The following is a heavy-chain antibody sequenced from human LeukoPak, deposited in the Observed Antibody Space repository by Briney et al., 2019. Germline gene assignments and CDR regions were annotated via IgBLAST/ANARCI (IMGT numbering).Heavy chain of an antibody. CDR2: IHASGTT. CDR3: ARDADDVYGRAFDY. V-gene: IGHV4-4*07. CDR1: GGSISSYF. Sequence: PSETLSLTCNVSGGSISSYFWTWIRQPAGKGLEWIGRIHASGTTNYNSSLKSRVSMSVDTSKNQFSLKLTSVTAADTAVYFCARDADDVYGRAFDYWGQGTLVSVSS. D-gene: IGHD3-10*01. J-gene: IGHJ4*02.